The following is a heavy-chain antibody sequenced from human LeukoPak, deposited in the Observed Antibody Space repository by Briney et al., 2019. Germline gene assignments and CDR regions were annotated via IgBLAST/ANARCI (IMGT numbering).Heavy chain of an antibody. CDR1: GFSFSSYG. CDR2: ITGSGGTT. J-gene: IGHJ3*02. V-gene: IGHV3-23*01. D-gene: IGHD2-15*01. Sequence: GGTLRLSCAASGFSFSSYGMSWVRQAPGKGLEWISAITGSGGTTYYADSVEGRFTISRDNSKNTLYLQVNSLRAEDTAVYYCAKANVKYCSGGSCFDAFDIWGRGTMVTVSS. CDR3: AKANVKYCSGGSCFDAFDI.